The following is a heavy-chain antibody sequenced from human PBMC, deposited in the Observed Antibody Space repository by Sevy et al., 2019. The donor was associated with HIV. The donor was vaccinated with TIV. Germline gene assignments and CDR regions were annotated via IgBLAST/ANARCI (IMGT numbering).Heavy chain of an antibody. Sequence: GGSLRLSCAASGFTFSRYWMSWVRQAPGKGLEWVANIKEDGSEKKYVDSVKGRFTISRDNVQKSLYLQMNRLRVEDSAVYYCARFEHEEGVVVGAKEFEHWGQGIVVTVSS. CDR3: ARFEHEEGVVVGAKEFEH. CDR1: GFTFSRYW. J-gene: IGHJ4*02. CDR2: IKEDGSEK. D-gene: IGHD2-15*01. V-gene: IGHV3-7*01.